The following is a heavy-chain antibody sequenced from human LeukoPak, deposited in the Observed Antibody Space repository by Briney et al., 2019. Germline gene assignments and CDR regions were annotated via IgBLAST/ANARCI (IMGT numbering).Heavy chain of an antibody. Sequence: PSETLSLTCTVSGFSISSGGYYWRWIRQHPGKGLEWIGYIYYSGSTYYNPSLKSRVTISVDTSKNQFSLKLSSVTAADTAVYYCASHEPMGAFDIWGQGTMVTVSS. CDR2: IYYSGST. J-gene: IGHJ3*02. CDR3: ASHEPMGAFDI. V-gene: IGHV4-31*03. CDR1: GFSISSGGYY. D-gene: IGHD1-14*01.